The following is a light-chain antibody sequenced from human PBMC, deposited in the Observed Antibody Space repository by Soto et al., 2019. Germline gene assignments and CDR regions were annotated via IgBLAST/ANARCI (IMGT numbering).Light chain of an antibody. CDR3: QSYDSSLSASVV. CDR1: SSNIGAGYD. J-gene: IGLJ2*01. V-gene: IGLV1-40*01. CDR2: DNS. Sequence: QAVVTQPPSVSGAPGQRVTISCTGNSSNIGAGYDVHWYQHLPGTAPKLLIYDNSNRPSGVPDRFSGSKSGTSASLAITGLQAEDEADYYCQSYDSSLSASVVFGGGTKLTVL.